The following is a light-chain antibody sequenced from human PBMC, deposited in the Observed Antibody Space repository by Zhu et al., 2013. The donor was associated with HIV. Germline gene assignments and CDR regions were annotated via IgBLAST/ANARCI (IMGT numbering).Light chain of an antibody. V-gene: IGKV1-5*01. CDR3: QQYDSYPRT. CDR1: QSVSTW. Sequence: DTQMTQSPSTLSASVGDRVTMTCRASQSVSTWVAWYQQKPGKAPKVVIYAASTLQSGVPSRFNGSGSGTDFTLTISCLQSEDFATYYCQQYDSYPRTFGQGTKVEMK. J-gene: IGKJ1*01. CDR2: AAS.